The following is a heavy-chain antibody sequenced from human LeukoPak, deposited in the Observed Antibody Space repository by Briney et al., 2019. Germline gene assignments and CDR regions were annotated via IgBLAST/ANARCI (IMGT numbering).Heavy chain of an antibody. CDR3: ARGVTGRRFPDAFDI. CDR2: ISSSSSYI. Sequence: PGGSLRLSCAASGFTFSSYSMNWVRQAPGKGLEWVSSISSSSSYIYYADSVKGRFTISRDNAKNSLYLQMNSLRAEDTAVYYCARGVTGRRFPDAFDIWGQGTMVTVSS. J-gene: IGHJ3*02. V-gene: IGHV3-21*01. D-gene: IGHD3-3*01. CDR1: GFTFSSYS.